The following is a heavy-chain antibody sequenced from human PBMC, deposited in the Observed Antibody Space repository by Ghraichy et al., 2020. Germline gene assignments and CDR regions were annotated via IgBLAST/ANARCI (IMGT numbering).Heavy chain of an antibody. CDR1: GGSISSSSYY. D-gene: IGHD3-10*01. J-gene: IGHJ4*02. Sequence: SETLSLTCTVSGGSISSSSYYWGWIRQPPGKGLEWIGSIYYSGSTYYNPSLKSRVTISVDTSKNQFSLKLSSVTAADTAVYYCARDAPPVLLWFGGFDYWGQGTLVTVSS. CDR3: ARDAPPVLLWFGGFDY. CDR2: IYYSGST. V-gene: IGHV4-39*07.